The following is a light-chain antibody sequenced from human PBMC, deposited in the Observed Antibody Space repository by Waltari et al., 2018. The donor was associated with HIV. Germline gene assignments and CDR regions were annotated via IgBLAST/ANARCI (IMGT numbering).Light chain of an antibody. CDR2: DNN. CDR1: SSNIGNNY. V-gene: IGLV1-51*01. Sequence: QSVLTQPPSVSAAPGQKVTISCSGSSSNIGNNYVSWYQQLPGTAPKLLIYDNNTRPSGIPDRFSVSKSGTSATLGITGLQTGDEADYYCGTWDSSLSAVVFGGGTKLTVL. CDR3: GTWDSSLSAVV. J-gene: IGLJ2*01.